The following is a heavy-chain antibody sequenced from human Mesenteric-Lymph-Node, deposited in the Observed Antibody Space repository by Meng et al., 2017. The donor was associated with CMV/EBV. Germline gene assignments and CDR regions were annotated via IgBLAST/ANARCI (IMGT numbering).Heavy chain of an antibody. Sequence: GESLKISCAASGFTFSSYEMNWVRQAPGKGLEWVSYISSSGSTIYYADSVKGRFTISRDNAKNSLYLQMNSLRAEDTAVYYCAKIDCTSTSCYARPDYWGQGTLVTVSS. CDR2: ISSSGSTI. CDR3: AKIDCTSTSCYARPDY. D-gene: IGHD2-2*01. CDR1: GFTFSSYE. V-gene: IGHV3-48*03. J-gene: IGHJ4*02.